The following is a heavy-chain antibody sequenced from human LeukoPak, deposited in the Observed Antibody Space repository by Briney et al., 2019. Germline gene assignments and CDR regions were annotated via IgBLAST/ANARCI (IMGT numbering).Heavy chain of an antibody. V-gene: IGHV3-30*01. J-gene: IGHJ4*02. CDR3: ARDMSEKYTADY. Sequence: GGSLRLSCAASGFTFRSYAIHWVRQAPGKGLEWVAFISFDGNTKYYSDSVKGRFTISRDNSKNTLFLQMNGLRPEDTALYYCARDMSEKYTADYWGQGTLVTVSS. CDR2: ISFDGNTK. D-gene: IGHD1-1*01. CDR1: GFTFRSYA.